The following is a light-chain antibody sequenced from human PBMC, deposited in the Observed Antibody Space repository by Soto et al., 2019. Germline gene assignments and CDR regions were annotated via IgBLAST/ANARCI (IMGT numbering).Light chain of an antibody. CDR1: QSIGSW. CDR2: KAT. Sequence: DIQMTQSPSTLSASVGDGVTITCRASQSIGSWLAWYQQKPGKAPKLLIYKATNLQSGVPSRFSGSGSGTDFSLTISSLQPVDSANYFCQEYKDFQSTFGPGTKLEI. CDR3: QEYKDFQST. V-gene: IGKV1-5*03. J-gene: IGKJ2*01.